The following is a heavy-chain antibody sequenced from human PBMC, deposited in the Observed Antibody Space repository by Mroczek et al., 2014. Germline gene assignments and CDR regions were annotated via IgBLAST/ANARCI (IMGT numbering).Heavy chain of an antibody. CDR3: ARGHKPDVGTIFGESYYYMDV. CDR1: GYTFTSYD. J-gene: IGHJ6*03. Sequence: QVQLVQSGAEVKKPGASVKVSCKASGYTFTSYDINWVRQATGQGLEWMGWMNPNSGNTGYAQKFQGRVTMTRNTSISTAYMELSSLRSEDTAVYYCARGHKPDVGTIFGESYYYMDVWAKGPRSPSP. CDR2: MNPNSGNT. D-gene: IGHD3-3*01. V-gene: IGHV1-8*01.